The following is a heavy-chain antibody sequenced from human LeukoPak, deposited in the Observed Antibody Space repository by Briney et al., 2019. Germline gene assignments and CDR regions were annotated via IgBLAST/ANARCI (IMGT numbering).Heavy chain of an antibody. CDR3: ARDGSYSYGFFDY. V-gene: IGHV4-59*01. J-gene: IGHJ4*02. CDR2: IYYSGST. CDR1: GGSISSYY. D-gene: IGHD5-18*01. Sequence: SETLSLTCTVSGGSISSYYWSWIRQPPGKGLEWIGYIYYSGSTNYNPSLKSRVTISVDTSKNQFSLKLSSVTAADTAVYYCARDGSYSYGFFDYWGQGTLVTVSP.